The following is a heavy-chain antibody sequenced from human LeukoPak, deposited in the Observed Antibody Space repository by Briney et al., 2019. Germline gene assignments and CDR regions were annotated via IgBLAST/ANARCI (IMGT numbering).Heavy chain of an antibody. D-gene: IGHD6-19*01. V-gene: IGHV4-59*01. J-gene: IGHJ4*02. CDR1: GGSISSYY. CDR3: ARSIAVAGRGFDY. CDR2: IYYSGST. Sequence: PSETLSLTCTVSGGSISSYYWSWIRQPPGKGLEWIGYIYYSGSTNYNPSLKSRVTISVDTSKNQFSLKLSSVTAADTAVYYCARSIAVAGRGFDYWVQGTLVTVSS.